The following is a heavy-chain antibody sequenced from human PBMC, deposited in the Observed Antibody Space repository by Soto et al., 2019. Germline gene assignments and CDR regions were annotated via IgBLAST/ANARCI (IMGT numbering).Heavy chain of an antibody. Sequence: QVQLVQSGAEVKKPGASVKVSCKASGYTFTSYGISWVRQAPGQGLEWMGWISAYNGNTNYAQKLQGRVTMTTDTSTSTAYMELRSLRSDDTAVYYCARDRGGTGLLWCGELSWYFDLWGRGTLVTVSS. CDR1: GYTFTSYG. D-gene: IGHD3-10*01. V-gene: IGHV1-18*01. CDR3: ARDRGGTGLLWCGELSWYFDL. J-gene: IGHJ2*01. CDR2: ISAYNGNT.